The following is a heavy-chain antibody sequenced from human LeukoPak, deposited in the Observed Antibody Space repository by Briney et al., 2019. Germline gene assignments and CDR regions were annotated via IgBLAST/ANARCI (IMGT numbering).Heavy chain of an antibody. CDR3: VGIWQYFGY. D-gene: IGHD1-14*01. CDR1: GFTFSSNC. CDR2: INSDETTT. V-gene: IGHV3-74*01. Sequence: GGSLRLSCAASGFTFSSNCMHWVRQAPGQGLVWVARINSDETTTTYADSVKGRFTISRDNAKNTLNLQMNSLRVDDTAVYYCVGIWQYFGYWGQGTLVTVSS. J-gene: IGHJ4*02.